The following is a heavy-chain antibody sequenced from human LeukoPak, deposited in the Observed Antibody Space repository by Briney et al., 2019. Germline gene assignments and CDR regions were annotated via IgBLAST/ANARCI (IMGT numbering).Heavy chain of an antibody. CDR2: IHCDGSSK. D-gene: IGHD3-3*01. J-gene: IGHJ4*02. CDR1: GFSFSSYG. V-gene: IGHV3-30*02. Sequence: GGSLRLSCAASGFSFSSYGMHWVRQAPGKGLEWVSFIHCDGSSKYYADSVKGRFTISRDNAKNTLTLQMNSLRAEDTAVYYCAKELNDFWSGYYLSTTSAGDYWGQGTLVTVSS. CDR3: AKELNDFWSGYYLSTTSAGDY.